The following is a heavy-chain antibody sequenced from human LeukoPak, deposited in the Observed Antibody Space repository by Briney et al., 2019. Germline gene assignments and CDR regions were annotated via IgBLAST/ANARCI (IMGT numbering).Heavy chain of an antibody. CDR3: ARDATLLWFGETLGGNFDY. V-gene: IGHV1-8*01. CDR2: MNPNSGDT. D-gene: IGHD3-10*01. CDR1: GYTFTYD. Sequence: ASVKVSCKASGYTFTYDINWVRQATGQGLEWMGWMNPNSGDTDYAQKFQGRVTMTRNTSISTAYMELSSLRSEDTAVYYCARDATLLWFGETLGGNFDYWGQGTLVTVSS. J-gene: IGHJ4*02.